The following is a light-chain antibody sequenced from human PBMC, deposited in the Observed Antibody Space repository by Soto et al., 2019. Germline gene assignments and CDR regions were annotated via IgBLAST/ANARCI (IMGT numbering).Light chain of an antibody. J-gene: IGKJ4*01. CDR3: HKCTVALFT. V-gene: IGKV1-27*01. Sequence: ILLTQSPSSLSAFVGDRVTITCRASQDLGNFLAWYQQKPGKVPKLLIYAASTLQSGVASRFSSSGSGTDFTLTISSLQPDDVATYSCHKCTVALFTFGEAAKLAIK. CDR2: AAS. CDR1: QDLGNF.